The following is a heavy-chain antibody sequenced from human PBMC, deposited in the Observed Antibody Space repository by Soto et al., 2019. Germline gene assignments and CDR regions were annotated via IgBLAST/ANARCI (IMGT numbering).Heavy chain of an antibody. D-gene: IGHD3-10*01. CDR3: ARVLRIRGGRYYYGMDV. CDR1: GFTFSSYA. J-gene: IGHJ6*02. CDR2: ISYDGSNK. Sequence: GQLVESGGGVAQPGRSLRLSCAASGFTFSSYAMHWVRQTPGQGLEWVAVISYDGSNKYYADSAKGRFTISRDNSNDTVYLQMNSLRTEDTAVYFCARVLRIRGGRYYYGMDVWGQGTTVTVSS. V-gene: IGHV3-30-3*01.